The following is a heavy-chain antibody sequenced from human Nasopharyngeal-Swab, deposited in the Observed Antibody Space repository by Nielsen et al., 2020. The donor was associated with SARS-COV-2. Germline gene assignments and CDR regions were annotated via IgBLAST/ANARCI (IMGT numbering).Heavy chain of an antibody. D-gene: IGHD3/OR15-3a*01. J-gene: IGHJ4*02. Sequence: WIRQPPGKGLEWVSAFSGSGGSTYYADSVKGRFTISRDNSKNTLYLQMNSLRAEDTAVYYCAKSWTYYFDYWGQGTLVTVSS. CDR3: AKSWTYYFDY. CDR2: FSGSGGST. V-gene: IGHV3-23*01.